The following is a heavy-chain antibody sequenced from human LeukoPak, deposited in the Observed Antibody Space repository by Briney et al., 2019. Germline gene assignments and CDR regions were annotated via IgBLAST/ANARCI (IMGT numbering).Heavy chain of an antibody. D-gene: IGHD1-26*01. CDR2: FFYSGST. J-gene: IGHJ4*02. V-gene: IGHV4-59*01. CDR1: GVSISTYY. CDR3: ARMYSGTSYYFDY. Sequence: SETLSLTCSVSGVSISTYYWIWIRQPPAKGLEWMGFFFYSGSTKYNPSLKSRVTVSVDTSKNQFSLKLSSVTAADTAVYYCARMYSGTSYYFDYWGQGTLVTVSS.